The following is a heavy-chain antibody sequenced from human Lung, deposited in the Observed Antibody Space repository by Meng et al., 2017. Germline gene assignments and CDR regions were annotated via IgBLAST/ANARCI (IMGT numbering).Heavy chain of an antibody. V-gene: IGHV4-34*01. CDR3: SRGYDILTGPPLGY. D-gene: IGHD3-9*01. J-gene: IGHJ4*02. CDR2: INHSGSN. Sequence: QQWGPRLLEPSESLLLICAVYAWSFSVYSCSCIRQPPGKGLEWIGEINHSGSNNYNPYLKSRVTIAEDTSKTQFSLKLSSVTAADTAVYYCSRGYDILTGPPLGYWGQGTLVTVSS. CDR1: AWSFSVYS.